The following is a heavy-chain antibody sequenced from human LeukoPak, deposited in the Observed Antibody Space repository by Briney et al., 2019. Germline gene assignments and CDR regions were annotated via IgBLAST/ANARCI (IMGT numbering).Heavy chain of an antibody. CDR1: GGSITSYY. Sequence: SETLSLTCTVSGGSITSYYWAWIRQPPGKGLEYIGYIYYTGSTNSNPSLKSRVTISLDMSKNQFSLKLNSVTAADTAMYYCASSYFYDGPRYFDYWRLGTLVTVSS. V-gene: IGHV4-59*08. J-gene: IGHJ4*02. CDR2: IYYTGST. D-gene: IGHD3-22*01. CDR3: ASSYFYDGPRYFDY.